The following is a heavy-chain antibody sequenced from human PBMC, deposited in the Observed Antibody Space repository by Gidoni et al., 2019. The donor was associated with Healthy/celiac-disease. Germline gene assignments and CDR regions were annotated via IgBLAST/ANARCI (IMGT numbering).Heavy chain of an antibody. J-gene: IGHJ4*02. CDR3: ARSDDWNYGLDY. CDR1: GFTFSSYE. Sequence: EVQLVESGGGLVQPGGSLHLSCAASGFTFSSYEMHWVRQATGKGLEWVSAIGTAGDTYYTGSVKGRFTISRENAKNSLYLQMNSLRAGDTAVYYCARSDDWNYGLDYWGKGTLVTVSS. CDR2: IGTAGDT. D-gene: IGHD1-7*01. V-gene: IGHV3-13*01.